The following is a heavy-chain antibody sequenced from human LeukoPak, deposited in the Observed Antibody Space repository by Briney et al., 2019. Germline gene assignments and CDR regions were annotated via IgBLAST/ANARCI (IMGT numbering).Heavy chain of an antibody. D-gene: IGHD5-12*01. CDR3: ARVYSGYDPPFDY. CDR1: GFTFSSYG. Sequence: GRSLRLSCAASGFTFSSYGMHWVRQAPGKGLEWVAVIWYDGSNKYYADSVKGRFTISRDNAKNSLYLQMNSLRAEDTAVYYCARVYSGYDPPFDYWGQGTLVTVSS. CDR2: IWYDGSNK. J-gene: IGHJ4*02. V-gene: IGHV3-33*01.